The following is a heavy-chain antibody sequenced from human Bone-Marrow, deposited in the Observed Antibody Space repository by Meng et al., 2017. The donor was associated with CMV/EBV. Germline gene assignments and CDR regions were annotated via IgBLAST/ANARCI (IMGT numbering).Heavy chain of an antibody. V-gene: IGHV4-34*01. CDR3: ARIYYYGMDV. CDR1: GGSFSGYY. Sequence: SETLSLTCAVYGGSFSGYYWSWIRQPPGKGLEWIGEINHSGSTNYNPSLKSRVTISVDTSKNQFSLKLSSVTAADTAVYYCARIYYYGMDVWGQGTTVTVSS. CDR2: INHSGST. J-gene: IGHJ6*01.